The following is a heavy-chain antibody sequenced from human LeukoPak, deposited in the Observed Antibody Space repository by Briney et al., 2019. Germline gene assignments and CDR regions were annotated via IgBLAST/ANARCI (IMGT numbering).Heavy chain of an antibody. D-gene: IGHD6-6*01. V-gene: IGHV5-51*01. J-gene: IGHJ4*02. Sequence: RGESLKISSKGSGSSFTSYWIGWVRQMPGQGLAWMGIIYPGDSDTRYSPSFQGQVPFSADKSISTAYLQWSRLQASDTAMYYCARQYINPSPFDYWGQGTLVTVSS. CDR1: GSSFTSYW. CDR2: IYPGDSDT. CDR3: ARQYINPSPFDY.